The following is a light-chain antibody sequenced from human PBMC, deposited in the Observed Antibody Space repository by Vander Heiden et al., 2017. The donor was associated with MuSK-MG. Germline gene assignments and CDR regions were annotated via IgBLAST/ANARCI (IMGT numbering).Light chain of an antibody. V-gene: IGKV3-15*01. CDR2: GAS. Sequence: EIVMTQSPATLSVSPGERAALYCRASQSVSSNLAWYQQRPAQAPRLLIYGASTRATGIPARFSGSGSGTEFTLTISSLQSEDFAVYYCQQYNNWPPITFGQGTRLEIK. J-gene: IGKJ5*01. CDR3: QQYNNWPPIT. CDR1: QSVSSN.